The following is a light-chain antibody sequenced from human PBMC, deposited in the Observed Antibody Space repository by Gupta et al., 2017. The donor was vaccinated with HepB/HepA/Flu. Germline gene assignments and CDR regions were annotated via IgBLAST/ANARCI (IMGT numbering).Light chain of an antibody. CDR3: QTWCSGTLV. CDR1: SVPRVFA. J-gene: IGLJ2*01. Sequence: QIVLTQSPSASASLGASVNLTCTLSSVPRVFAIAWHPQLPERGPRFLMKVNSDGTYIKGDGIPDRFSGSSSGAERYLTSSSLQSEDEGDFYCQTWCSGTLVFGGGTQLTVL. V-gene: IGLV4-69*01. CDR2: VNSDGTY.